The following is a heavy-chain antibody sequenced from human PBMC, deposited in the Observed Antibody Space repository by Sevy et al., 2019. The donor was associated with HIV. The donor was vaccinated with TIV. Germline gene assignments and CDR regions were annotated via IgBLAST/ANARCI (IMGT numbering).Heavy chain of an antibody. CDR1: GFTFSSYS. J-gene: IGHJ4*02. CDR3: ARDRTVTIDY. Sequence: GGSLRLSCAASGFTFSSYSMNWVRQAPGKGLEWVSSISSSSSYIYYADSVKGRFTISRDNATNSLYLQMNSLRAEDTAVYDCARDRTVTIDYWGQGTLVTVSS. V-gene: IGHV3-21*01. CDR2: ISSSSSYI. D-gene: IGHD4-17*01.